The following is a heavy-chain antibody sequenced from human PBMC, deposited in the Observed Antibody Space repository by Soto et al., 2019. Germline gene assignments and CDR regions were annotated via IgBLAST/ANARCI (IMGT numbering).Heavy chain of an antibody. D-gene: IGHD1-26*01. CDR2: SRNKAKSYTT. Sequence: EVQLVESGGGLVQPGGSLRLSCAASGFTFSDHHIDWVRQAPGKGLEWVGRSRNKAKSYTTEYAASVKGRFTISRDDSKRSVFLQMHSLKIEDTAMYYCVRDESSGSSSACDIWGQGTMVTVSS. CDR1: GFTFSDHH. V-gene: IGHV3-72*01. CDR3: VRDESSGSSSACDI. J-gene: IGHJ3*02.